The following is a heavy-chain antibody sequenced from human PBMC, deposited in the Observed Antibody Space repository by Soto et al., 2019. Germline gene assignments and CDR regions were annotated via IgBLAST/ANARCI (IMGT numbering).Heavy chain of an antibody. V-gene: IGHV3-30*18. CDR2: ISYDGSNK. J-gene: IGHJ6*02. Sequence: DLEESGGGVVQPGRSLRLSCAASGLTFSSYGMHWVRQAPGKGLEWVAVISYDGSNKYYADSVKGRFTISRDNSKNTVYLQMNSLRAEDTAVYYCAKSSTAEYYYYGMDVWGQGTTVTVSS. D-gene: IGHD4-4*01. CDR3: AKSSTAEYYYYGMDV. CDR1: GLTFSSYG.